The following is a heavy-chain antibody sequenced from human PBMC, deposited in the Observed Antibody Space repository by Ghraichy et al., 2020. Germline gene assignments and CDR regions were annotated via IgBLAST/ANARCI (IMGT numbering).Heavy chain of an antibody. CDR2: INHSGST. J-gene: IGHJ5*02. CDR3: ARGQFMSRGCTGGVCYWFDP. Sequence: SQTLSLTCAVYGGSFSGYYWSWIRQPPGKGLEWIGEINHSGSTNYNPSLKSRVTISVDTSKNQFSLKLSSVTAADTAVYYCARGQFMSRGCTGGVCYWFDPWGQGTLVTVSS. CDR1: GGSFSGYY. V-gene: IGHV4-34*01. D-gene: IGHD2-8*02.